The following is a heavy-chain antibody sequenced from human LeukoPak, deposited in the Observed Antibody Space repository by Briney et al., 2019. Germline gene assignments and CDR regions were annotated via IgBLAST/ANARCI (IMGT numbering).Heavy chain of an antibody. J-gene: IGHJ4*02. V-gene: IGHV3-23*03. D-gene: IGHD3-10*01. CDR1: GFTFSSYA. CDR2: THSGGST. Sequence: GGSLRLSCAASGFTFSSYAMSWVRQAQAPGKGLEWVSVTHSGGSTDYADSVKGRFTISRDHSKNTVFLHMNSLRAEDTALYYCARNYYGSGSYSRLDSWGQGTLVTVSS. CDR3: ARNYYGSGSYSRLDS.